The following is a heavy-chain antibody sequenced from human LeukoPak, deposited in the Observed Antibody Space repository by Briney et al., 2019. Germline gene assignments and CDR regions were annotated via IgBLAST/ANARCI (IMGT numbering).Heavy chain of an antibody. J-gene: IGHJ5*02. V-gene: IGHV4-39*07. Sequence: SETLSLTCTVSGGSVTGSSYYWGWIRQPPGKGLEWIGSIYYSGRTFYNPSLKSRVTISVDTSKNHFSLKLSSVTAADTAVYYCARWGFDDTPFDPWGQGTLVTVSS. CDR2: IYYSGRT. CDR3: ARWGFDDTPFDP. CDR1: GGSVTGSSYY. D-gene: IGHD3-9*01.